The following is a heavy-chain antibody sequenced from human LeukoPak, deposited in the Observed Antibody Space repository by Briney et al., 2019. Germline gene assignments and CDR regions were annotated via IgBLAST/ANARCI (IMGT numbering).Heavy chain of an antibody. D-gene: IGHD3-9*01. CDR3: ATELRYFDCLFPNYFDS. Sequence: SETLSLTCTVSGGSISRTGYYWGWIRQPPGKGLEWIGSIYHTGTTYYSSSLKSRVTISVDTSKNQFSLKLTSVTAADTAVYFYATELRYFDCLFPNYFDSWGQGTLVTVSS. CDR2: IYHTGTT. V-gene: IGHV4-39*01. CDR1: GGSISRTGYY. J-gene: IGHJ4*02.